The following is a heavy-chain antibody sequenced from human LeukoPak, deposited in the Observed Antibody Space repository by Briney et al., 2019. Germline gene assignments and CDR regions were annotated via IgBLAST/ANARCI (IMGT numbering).Heavy chain of an antibody. Sequence: SETLSLTCAVSGVSISSSNSYWGWIRQPPGKGLEWIGSIYYSGNTYYNASLKSRVTISVDTSKNQFSLKVTSVTAADTAVYYCARRPIVGSTGFYFDPWGPGTLVTVSS. J-gene: IGHJ5*02. CDR1: GVSISSSNSY. V-gene: IGHV4-39*01. CDR3: ARRPIVGSTGFYFDP. CDR2: IYYSGNT. D-gene: IGHD1-26*01.